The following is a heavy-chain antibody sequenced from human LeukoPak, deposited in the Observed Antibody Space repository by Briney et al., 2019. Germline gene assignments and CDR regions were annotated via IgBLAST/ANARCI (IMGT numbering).Heavy chain of an antibody. CDR2: IYTSGST. CDR1: GGSISSYY. J-gene: IGHJ4*02. Sequence: SETLSLTCTVSGGSISSYYWSWIRQPAGKGLEWIGRIYTSGSTNYNPSLKSRVTMSVGTSKNQFSLKLSSVTAADTAVYYCASGILYGDYLRYWGQGTLVTVSS. D-gene: IGHD4-17*01. V-gene: IGHV4-4*07. CDR3: ASGILYGDYLRY.